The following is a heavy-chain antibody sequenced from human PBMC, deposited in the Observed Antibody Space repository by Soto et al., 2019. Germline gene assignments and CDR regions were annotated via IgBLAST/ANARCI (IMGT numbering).Heavy chain of an antibody. Sequence: PSETLSLTCSYSRCSVSSDSYYWTWIRQPPGKGLEWIGYIDYSGSTNYSPSLKSRVTISKDTSKNQFSLRLNSVTTADTATYYCARGLTSILFDYWGQGTLVTVSS. CDR3: ARGLTSILFDY. J-gene: IGHJ4*02. CDR1: RCSVSSDSYY. D-gene: IGHD3-10*01. V-gene: IGHV4-61*01. CDR2: IDYSGST.